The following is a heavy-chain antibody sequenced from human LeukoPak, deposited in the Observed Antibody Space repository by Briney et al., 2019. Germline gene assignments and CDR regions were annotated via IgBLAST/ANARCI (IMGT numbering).Heavy chain of an antibody. Sequence: PGGSLRLSCAASGFTFREYYMSWLPQAPGKGGEWVSYISSSGSAIYYPDSERGRFNITRDNHRNSVFLQMDGLRAGDTAIYYCATDIVATSGDYWGQGTLVIVSS. CDR1: GFTFREYY. V-gene: IGHV3-11*01. J-gene: IGHJ4*02. CDR2: ISSSGSAI. CDR3: ATDIVATSGDY. D-gene: IGHD5-12*01.